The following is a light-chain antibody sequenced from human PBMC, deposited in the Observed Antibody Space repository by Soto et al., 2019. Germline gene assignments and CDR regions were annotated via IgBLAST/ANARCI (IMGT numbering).Light chain of an antibody. J-gene: IGKJ1*01. Sequence: EIVLTQSPGTLSLSPGERATLSCRASEIVPSGFLAWYQQKTGQAPRILIYAESSRATGIPDRLSGSGSGTDLNLTISRLEPEDFAVYYCQKYDSSPRTCGQGTKVDIK. CDR1: EIVPSGF. CDR3: QKYDSSPRT. CDR2: AES. V-gene: IGKV3-20*01.